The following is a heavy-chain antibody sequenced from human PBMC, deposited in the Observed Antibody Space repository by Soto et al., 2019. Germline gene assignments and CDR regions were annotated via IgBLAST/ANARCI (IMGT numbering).Heavy chain of an antibody. CDR2: IIPIFGTA. Sequence: SVKVSCKASGGTFSSYAISWVRQAPGQGLEWMGGIIPIFGTANYAQKFQGRVTITADESTSTAYMELSSLRSEDTAVYYRARDSAYYYDSSGYSTRYWGPGTLVTVSS. V-gene: IGHV1-69*13. J-gene: IGHJ4*02. D-gene: IGHD3-22*01. CDR3: ARDSAYYYDSSGYSTRY. CDR1: GGTFSSYA.